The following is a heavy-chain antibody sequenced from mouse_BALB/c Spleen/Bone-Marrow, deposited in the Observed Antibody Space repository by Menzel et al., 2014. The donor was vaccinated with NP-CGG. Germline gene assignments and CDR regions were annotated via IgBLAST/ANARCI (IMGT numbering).Heavy chain of an antibody. D-gene: IGHD2-14*01. CDR1: GYTFTSYT. J-gene: IGHJ3*01. CDR3: ARAAYYRYDEGAWFAY. V-gene: IGHV1-4*01. Sequence: VKLMESGAELARPGASVKMSCKASGYTFTSYTMHWVKRRPGQGLEWIGYINPSSGYTNYNQKFKVKATLTADKSSSTAYMQLSSLTSEDSAVYYCARAAYYRYDEGAWFAYWGQGALVTVSA. CDR2: INPSSGYT.